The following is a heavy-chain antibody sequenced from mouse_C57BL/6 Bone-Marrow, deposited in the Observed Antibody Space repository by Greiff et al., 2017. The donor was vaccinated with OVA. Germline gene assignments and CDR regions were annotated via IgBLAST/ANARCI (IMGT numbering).Heavy chain of an antibody. Sequence: EVQLQHSGPELVKPGASVKISCKASGSTFPDYYMNWVKQSHGKSLEWIGDINTNNGGTSYNKKFTGKATLTVATSSSTAYMELLSLTSAYYAVYYCATDEYASAMDYWGQGTSGTVSA. CDR3: ATDEYASAMDY. J-gene: IGHJ4*01. CDR1: GSTFPDYY. V-gene: IGHV1-26*01. D-gene: IGHD5-1*01. CDR2: INTNNGGT.